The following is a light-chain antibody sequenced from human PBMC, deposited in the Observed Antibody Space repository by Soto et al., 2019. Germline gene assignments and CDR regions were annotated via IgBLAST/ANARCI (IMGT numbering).Light chain of an antibody. V-gene: IGLV1-44*01. Sequence: QSVLTQSPSASGTPGQRVTISCSEGSSNIGGNTVNWYQQLPGTAPKLLIYSNNQRPSGVPDRFSGSKSGTSASLAISGLQSEDKADYYCAAWDDSLNGYVFGTGTKVTVL. CDR1: SSNIGGNT. CDR2: SNN. CDR3: AAWDDSLNGYV. J-gene: IGLJ1*01.